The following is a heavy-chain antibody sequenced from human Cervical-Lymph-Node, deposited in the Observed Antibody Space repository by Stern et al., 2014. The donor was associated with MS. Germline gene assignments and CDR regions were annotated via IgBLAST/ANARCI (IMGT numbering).Heavy chain of an antibody. J-gene: IGHJ3*02. CDR1: GGSISSSNW. CDR2: IYHSGRT. V-gene: IGHV4-4*02. D-gene: IGHD6-19*01. CDR3: ARVSSDWYYAFDI. Sequence: QVQLVESGPGLVKPSGTLSLTCAVSGGSISSSNWWSWVRQPPGKGPQWIGEIYHSGRTNYNPSLKSRVSMSIDKSKNQFSLKVTSVTAADTAVYYCARVSSDWYYAFDIWGQGTMVTVSS.